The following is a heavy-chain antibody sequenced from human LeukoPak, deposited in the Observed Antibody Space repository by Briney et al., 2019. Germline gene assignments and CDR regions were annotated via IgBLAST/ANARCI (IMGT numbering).Heavy chain of an antibody. V-gene: IGHV3-23*01. CDR2: ISGSGGST. CDR3: AKQGRNYEVRDY. CDR1: GFTFSSYA. Sequence: GGSLRLSCAASGFTFSSYAMSWVRQAPGKGREWVSAISGSGGSTYYADSVKGRFTISRDNSKNTLYLQMNSLRAEDTAVYYCAKQGRNYEVRDYWGQGTLVTVSS. J-gene: IGHJ4*02. D-gene: IGHD1-7*01.